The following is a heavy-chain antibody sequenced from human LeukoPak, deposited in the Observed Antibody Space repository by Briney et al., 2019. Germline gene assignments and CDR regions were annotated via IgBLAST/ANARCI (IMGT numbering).Heavy chain of an antibody. CDR1: GFTFSSYA. J-gene: IGHJ6*02. V-gene: IGHV3-23*01. CDR3: AKGVGGGYSGYDRPYYYGMDV. Sequence: GGSLRLSCAASGFTFSSYAMSWVRQAPGKGLEWVSAISGSGGSTYYADSVKGRFTISRDNSKNTLYLQMNSLRAEDTAVYYCAKGVGGGYSGYDRPYYYGMDVWGQGTTATVSS. D-gene: IGHD5-12*01. CDR2: ISGSGGST.